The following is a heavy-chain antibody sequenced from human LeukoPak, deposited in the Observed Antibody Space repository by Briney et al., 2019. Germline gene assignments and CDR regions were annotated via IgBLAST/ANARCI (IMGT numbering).Heavy chain of an antibody. Sequence: GGSLRLSCAASGFTFNNFGLNWVRQAPGRGLEWVSYIGSSASITNYADAVEGRFTISRESATKSPHLQMDSLRVEDTAVYYCVRGIAGRIATFGVIRGGYFDYWGQGTLVTVSS. V-gene: IGHV3-48*01. CDR3: VRGIAGRIATFGVIRGGYFDY. D-gene: IGHD3-3*01. J-gene: IGHJ4*02. CDR1: GFTFNNFG. CDR2: IGSSASIT.